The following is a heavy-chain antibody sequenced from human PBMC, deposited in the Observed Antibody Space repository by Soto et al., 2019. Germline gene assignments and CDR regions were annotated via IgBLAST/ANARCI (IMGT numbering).Heavy chain of an antibody. J-gene: IGHJ5*02. CDR1: GFTFSSYG. CDR3: AKTGDVDTAMVNWLDP. Sequence: PGGSLRLSCAASGFTFSSYGMHWVRQAPGKGLEWVAVISYDGSNKYYADSVKGRFTISRDNSKNTLYLQMNSLRAEDTAVYYCAKTGDVDTAMVNWLDPWGQGTLVTVSS. D-gene: IGHD5-18*01. V-gene: IGHV3-30*18. CDR2: ISYDGSNK.